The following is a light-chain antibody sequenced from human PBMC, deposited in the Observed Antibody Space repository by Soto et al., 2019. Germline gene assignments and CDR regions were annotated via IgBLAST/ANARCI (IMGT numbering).Light chain of an antibody. V-gene: IGKV3-20*01. Sequence: ALTQSPATLSSSPGERATLSCRASQSVSNTYLPWYQHRPGQAPRVLIYGASRRATGIPDRFSGSGSGTEFTLTIDSLESEDFAVYFCQQYGDLPWAFGQGTKVDIK. CDR1: QSVSNTY. CDR2: GAS. CDR3: QQYGDLPWA. J-gene: IGKJ1*01.